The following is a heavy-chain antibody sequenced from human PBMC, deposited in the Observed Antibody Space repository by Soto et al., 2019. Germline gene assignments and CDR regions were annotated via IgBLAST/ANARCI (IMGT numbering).Heavy chain of an antibody. V-gene: IGHV3-33*01. CDR2: IWYDGSNK. J-gene: IGHJ4*02. CDR1: GFTFSSYG. Sequence: QVQLVESGGGVVQPGRSLRLSCVASGFTFSSYGMHWVRQAPGKGLEWVAVIWYDGSNKYYADSVKGRFTISRDNSKNTLYLQMNSLRAEDTAVYYCARDSGYSSSWYEYWGQGTLVTVSS. CDR3: ARDSGYSSSWYEY. D-gene: IGHD6-13*01.